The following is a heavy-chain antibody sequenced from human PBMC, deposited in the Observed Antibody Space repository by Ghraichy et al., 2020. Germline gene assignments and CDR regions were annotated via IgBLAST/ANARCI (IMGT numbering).Heavy chain of an antibody. CDR2: ISYDGINK. J-gene: IGHJ4*02. CDR1: GFTFSTYG. CDR3: AKGGTYDIDY. V-gene: IGHV3-30*18. Sequence: LSLTCAASGFTFSTYGMHWVRQAPDKGLEWVAVISYDGINKYYEDSVKGRFTISRDNSKNTLYLQMNSLRTEDTAVYHCAKGGTYDIDYWGQGTLVTVSS. D-gene: IGHD3-16*01.